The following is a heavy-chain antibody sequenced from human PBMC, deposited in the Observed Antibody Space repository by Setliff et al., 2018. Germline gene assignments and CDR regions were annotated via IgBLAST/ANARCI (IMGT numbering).Heavy chain of an antibody. J-gene: IGHJ4*02. CDR3: SRLVRFCTRIVCQRLSGDDY. Sequence: ASVKVSCKASGYTFTYFGVSWLRLAPGQGLEWMGWISGHNGNTYYAPKFQGTVLMTADTSTTTAYLELRSLRSDDTAVYYCSRLVRFCTRIVCQRLSGDDYWGQGTLVTVSS. V-gene: IGHV1-18*01. CDR1: GYTFTYFG. CDR2: ISGHNGNT. D-gene: IGHD3-10*01.